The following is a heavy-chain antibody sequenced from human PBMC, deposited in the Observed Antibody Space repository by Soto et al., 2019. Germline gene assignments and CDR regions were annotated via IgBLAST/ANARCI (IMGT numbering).Heavy chain of an antibody. CDR2: IHPGESDI. CDR3: ARHEETYYQFSGLDV. D-gene: IGHD1-26*01. J-gene: IGHJ6*02. CDR1: GYSFTTYW. V-gene: IGHV5-51*01. Sequence: GESLKISCKSYGYSFTTYWIGWVRQMPGKGLEWMGSIHPGESDIRYSPSFQGQVTISADRSITTAYLQWSSLKASDTAIYYCARHEETYYQFSGLDVWGQGTTVTVSS.